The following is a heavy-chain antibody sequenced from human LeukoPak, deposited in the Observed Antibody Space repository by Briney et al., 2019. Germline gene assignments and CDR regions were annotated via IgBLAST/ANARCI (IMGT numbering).Heavy chain of an antibody. Sequence: SETLSLTCAVYGGSFSGYYWTWIRQPPGKGLEWIGEINHSGSTNYNPSLKSRVTISVDTAKNQFSLKLSSVTAADTAVYYCARSRYCSSTSCYPGYYFYMDVWGKGTTVTVSS. V-gene: IGHV4-34*01. D-gene: IGHD2-2*01. CDR2: INHSGST. CDR3: ARSRYCSSTSCYPGYYFYMDV. CDR1: GGSFSGYY. J-gene: IGHJ6*03.